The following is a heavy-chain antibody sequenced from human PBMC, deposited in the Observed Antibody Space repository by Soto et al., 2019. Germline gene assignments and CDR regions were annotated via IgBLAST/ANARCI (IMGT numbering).Heavy chain of an antibody. CDR2: ISGSGGTT. CDR1: GFTFSSYA. CDR3: AKTANGWFSAFDI. Sequence: EVQLLESGGGLVQPGGSLRLSCAASGFTFSSYAMSWVRQAPGKGLEWVSAISGSGGTTYYADSVKGRCTFSRDNSKNTLYLQMNRLRAADTAVYYCAKTANGWFSAFDIWGPGTMVTVSS. J-gene: IGHJ3*02. V-gene: IGHV3-23*01. D-gene: IGHD6-19*01.